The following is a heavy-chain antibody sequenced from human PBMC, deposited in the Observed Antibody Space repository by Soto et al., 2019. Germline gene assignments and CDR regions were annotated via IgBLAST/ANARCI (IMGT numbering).Heavy chain of an antibody. V-gene: IGHV4-31*03. J-gene: IGHJ4*02. D-gene: IGHD3-9*01. Sequence: SETLSLTCTVSGGSISSGGYYWSWIRQHPGKGLEWIGYIYYSGSTYYNPSLKSRVTISVDTSKNQISLKLSSVTAADTAVYYCARAAPYYDILTGYYYFDYWGQGTLVTVSS. CDR1: GGSISSGGYY. CDR3: ARAAPYYDILTGYYYFDY. CDR2: IYYSGST.